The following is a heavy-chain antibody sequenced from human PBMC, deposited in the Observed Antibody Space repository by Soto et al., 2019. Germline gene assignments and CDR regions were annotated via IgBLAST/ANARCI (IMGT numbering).Heavy chain of an antibody. CDR2: ISNDGTKK. V-gene: IGHV3-30-3*01. CDR1: GFSFSVSP. D-gene: IGHD7-27*01. CDR3: ARDPKTSGGQNWAFNYFDS. Sequence: QVQLVESGGGVVQPGRSLRLSCAASGFSFSVSPMHWVRQAPGKGPEWVALISNDGTKKFYADSVKGRFSISRDNSKSTPYLQVDSLRPEDSAVYYCARDPKTSGGQNWAFNYFDSWGQGTLVTVSS. J-gene: IGHJ4*02.